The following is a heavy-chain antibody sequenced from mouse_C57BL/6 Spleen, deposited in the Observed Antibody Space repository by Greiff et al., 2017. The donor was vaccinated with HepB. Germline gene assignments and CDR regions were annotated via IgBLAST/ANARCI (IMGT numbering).Heavy chain of an antibody. D-gene: IGHD2-3*01. CDR2: IDPETGGT. V-gene: IGHV1-15*01. CDR3: TRSDDGYYRYWFAY. Sequence: VQLQQSGAELVRPGASVTLSCKASGYTFTDYEMHWVKRTPVHGLEWIGAIDPETGGTAYNQKFKGKAILTADKSSSTAYMELRSLTSEDSAVYYCTRSDDGYYRYWFAYWGQGTLVTVSA. CDR1: GYTFTDYE. J-gene: IGHJ3*01.